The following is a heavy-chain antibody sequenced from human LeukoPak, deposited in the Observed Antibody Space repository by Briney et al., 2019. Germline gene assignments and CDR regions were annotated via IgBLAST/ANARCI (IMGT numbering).Heavy chain of an antibody. Sequence: SVKVSCKASGGTFSSYAISWVRRAPGQGLEWMGRIIPILGLANYAQKFQGRVTITADKSTSTAYMELSSLRSEDTAVYYCARDRTGGDILTGYYHSSYYYYMDVWGKGTTVTVSS. CDR3: ARDRTGGDILTGYYHSSYYYYMDV. V-gene: IGHV1-69*04. J-gene: IGHJ6*03. CDR1: GGTFSSYA. D-gene: IGHD3-9*01. CDR2: IIPILGLA.